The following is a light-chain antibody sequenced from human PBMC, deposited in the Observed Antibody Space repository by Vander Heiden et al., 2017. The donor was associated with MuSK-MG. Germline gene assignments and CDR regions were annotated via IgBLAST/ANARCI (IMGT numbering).Light chain of an antibody. CDR2: DDG. CDR1: NIGSKS. Sequence: SYVLTQPPSVSVAPGQTARITCGGNNIGSKSVQGYKQKQGQAPGRVVHDDGDRPSGIPERFSGFTFGNTATLIISRVEAGDEADYYCQVWDNSSDHPYVFGTGTKVSVL. CDR3: QVWDNSSDHPYV. V-gene: IGLV3-21*02. J-gene: IGLJ1*01.